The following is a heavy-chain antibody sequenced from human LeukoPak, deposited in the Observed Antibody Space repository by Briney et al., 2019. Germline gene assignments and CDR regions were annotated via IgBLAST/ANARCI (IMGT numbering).Heavy chain of an antibody. D-gene: IGHD6-19*01. CDR2: ISFDGIYK. J-gene: IGHJ4*02. Sequence: PGGSLRLSCAASGXTFSTYGVHWVRQAPGKGLEWVAVISFDGIYKFYSDSVKGRFTVSRDNTKNSLYLQTTSLRAEDTAVYYCARAGGGWNDYWGQGTLVIVSS. V-gene: IGHV3-30*03. CDR3: ARAGGGWNDY. CDR1: GXTFSTYG.